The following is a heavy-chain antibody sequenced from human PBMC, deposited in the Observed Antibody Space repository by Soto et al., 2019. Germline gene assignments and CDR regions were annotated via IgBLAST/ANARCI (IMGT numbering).Heavy chain of an antibody. J-gene: IGHJ5*02. CDR1: GATFSNYA. D-gene: IGHD6-13*01. CDR2: IIPIFGTT. V-gene: IGHV1-69*13. Sequence: GASVKVSCKASGATFSNYALTWVRQAPGQGLEWVGSIIPIFGTTNYAQKFQGRVTVTADESTRTAYMKLSSLTSEDTAVYYCVRHFAYTSTWFAPPFDPWGQGTLVTVSS. CDR3: VRHFAYTSTWFAPPFDP.